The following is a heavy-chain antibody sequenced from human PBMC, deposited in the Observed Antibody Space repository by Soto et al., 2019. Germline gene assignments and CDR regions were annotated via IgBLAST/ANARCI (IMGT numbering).Heavy chain of an antibody. CDR1: GGSFSGYY. CDR3: ARGDPNYGDYDFDY. Sequence: QVQLQQWGAGLLKPSETLSLTCAVYGGSFSGYYWSWIRQPPGKGLEWIGEINHSGSTNYNPSLESRVTISVDTSKNQFSLKLSSVTAADTAVYYCARGDPNYGDYDFDYWGQGTLVTVSS. CDR2: INHSGST. D-gene: IGHD4-17*01. V-gene: IGHV4-34*01. J-gene: IGHJ4*02.